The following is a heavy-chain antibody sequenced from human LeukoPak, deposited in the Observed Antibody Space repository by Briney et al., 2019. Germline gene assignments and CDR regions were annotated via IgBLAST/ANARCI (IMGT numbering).Heavy chain of an antibody. Sequence: GASVKVSCKASGYTFTGYYMHWVRQAPGQGLEWMGWINPNSGDTNIAQKFQGRVTMTRDTSISTAYMELSRLRSDDTALYYCARDLPSITEYWGQGTLVTVSS. D-gene: IGHD1-14*01. CDR3: ARDLPSITEY. V-gene: IGHV1-2*02. CDR2: INPNSGDT. CDR1: GYTFTGYY. J-gene: IGHJ4*02.